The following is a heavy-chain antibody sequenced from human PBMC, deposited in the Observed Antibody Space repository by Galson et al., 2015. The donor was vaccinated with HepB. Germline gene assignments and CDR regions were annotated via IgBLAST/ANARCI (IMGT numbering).Heavy chain of an antibody. J-gene: IGHJ4*02. Sequence: SLRLSCAASGFTFTSYAMHWVRQAPGKGLEWVAVVSSDGDNKNYADSVKGRFTISRDNSKNTLYLQVNSLRGDDTAVYYCARDLMRYSSGLLDYWGQGTLVTVSS. V-gene: IGHV3-30-3*01. CDR1: GFTFTSYA. CDR3: ARDLMRYSSGLLDY. CDR2: VSSDGDNK. D-gene: IGHD6-19*01.